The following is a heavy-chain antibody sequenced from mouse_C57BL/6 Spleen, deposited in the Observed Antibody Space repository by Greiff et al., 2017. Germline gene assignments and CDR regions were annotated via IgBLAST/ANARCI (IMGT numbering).Heavy chain of an antibody. J-gene: IGHJ4*01. Sequence: EVQLVESGPGLVKPSQSLSLTCSVTGYSITSGYYWNWIRQFPGNKLEWMGYISYDGSNNYNPSLKNRISITRDTSKNQFFLKLNSVTTEDTATYYCARAGDYDLYYAMDYWGQGTSVTVSS. V-gene: IGHV3-6*01. D-gene: IGHD2-4*01. CDR1: GYSITSGYY. CDR2: ISYDGSN. CDR3: ARAGDYDLYYAMDY.